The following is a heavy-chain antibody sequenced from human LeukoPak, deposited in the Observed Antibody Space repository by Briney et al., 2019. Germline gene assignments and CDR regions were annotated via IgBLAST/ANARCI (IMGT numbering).Heavy chain of an antibody. V-gene: IGHV1-69*05. Sequence: SVKVSCKASGGTFSSYAISWVRQAPGQGLEWMGGIIPIFGTANYAQKFQGRVPITTDESTSTAYTELMSLRSEDTAVYYCARIEGDYGVFVYWGQGTLVTVSS. J-gene: IGHJ4*02. CDR1: GGTFSSYA. CDR3: ARIEGDYGVFVY. D-gene: IGHD4-17*01. CDR2: IIPIFGTA.